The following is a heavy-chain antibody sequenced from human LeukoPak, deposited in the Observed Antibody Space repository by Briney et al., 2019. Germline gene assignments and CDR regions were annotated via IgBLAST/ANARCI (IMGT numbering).Heavy chain of an antibody. D-gene: IGHD2-2*01. CDR3: ARHHYQLSALDY. V-gene: IGHV4-61*02. J-gene: IGHJ4*02. CDR1: GGSISSSSYY. Sequence: SETLSLTCPVSGGSISSSSYYWSWIRQPAGKGLAWIGRTHTSGNTNYNPSLKSRVTISTDTSKNQFSLRLSSVTAADTAVYYCARHHYQLSALDYWGQGTLVTVSS. CDR2: THTSGNT.